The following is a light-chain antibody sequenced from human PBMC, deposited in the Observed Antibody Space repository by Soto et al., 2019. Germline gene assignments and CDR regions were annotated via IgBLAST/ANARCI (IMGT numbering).Light chain of an antibody. J-gene: IGKJ5*01. CDR1: PSVPNY. CDR2: GAF. Sequence: EIALTQSPATLSLSPGERAALSCRASPSVPNYVAWYQQKPGQAPRLLIYGAFNRATGIPARSSGSGSGADFTLTISSLEPEDFAIYYCQQRNTWPPVTFGQGTRLEIK. V-gene: IGKV3-11*01. CDR3: QQRNTWPPVT.